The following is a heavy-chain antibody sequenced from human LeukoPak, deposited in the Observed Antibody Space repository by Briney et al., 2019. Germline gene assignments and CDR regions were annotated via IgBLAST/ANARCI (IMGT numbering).Heavy chain of an antibody. CDR1: GFTFSSYA. D-gene: IGHD2-2*01. CDR3: AKDGCSSTGCYELDY. V-gene: IGHV3-30-3*01. J-gene: IGHJ4*02. Sequence: GGSLRLSCAASGFTFSSYAMHWVRQAPGKGLEWVAVISYDGSNKYYADSVKGRFTISRDNSKNTLYLQMNSLRAEDTAVYYCAKDGCSSTGCYELDYWGQGTLVTVSS. CDR2: ISYDGSNK.